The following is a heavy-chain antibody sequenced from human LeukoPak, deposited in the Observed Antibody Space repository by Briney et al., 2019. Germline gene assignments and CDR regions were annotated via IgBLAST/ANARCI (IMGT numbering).Heavy chain of an antibody. Sequence: SETLSLTCGVYGGSFSGYYWGWIRQSPGKGLEWIGESNHNGGTNYNPSLKSRVTISVDTSNNQFSLKLSSVTAADTAVYYCARAGQQWLADYYYYYVDVWGTGTTVTVSS. D-gene: IGHD6-19*01. V-gene: IGHV4-34*01. CDR3: ARAGQQWLADYYYYYVDV. CDR1: GGSFSGYY. J-gene: IGHJ6*03. CDR2: SNHNGGT.